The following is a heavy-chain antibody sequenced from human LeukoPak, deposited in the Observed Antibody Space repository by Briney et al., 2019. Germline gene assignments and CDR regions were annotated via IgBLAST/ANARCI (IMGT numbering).Heavy chain of an antibody. CDR2: ISSSGSTI. CDR3: AGTYPYYYYMDV. V-gene: IGHV3-48*03. Sequence: GGSLRLSCAASGFTFSSYEMNWVRQAPGKGLEWVSYISSSGSTIYYADSVKGRFTISRDNAKNSLYLQMNSLRAEDTAVYYCAGTYPYYYYMDVWGKGTTVTVSS. D-gene: IGHD2-2*01. CDR1: GFTFSSYE. J-gene: IGHJ6*03.